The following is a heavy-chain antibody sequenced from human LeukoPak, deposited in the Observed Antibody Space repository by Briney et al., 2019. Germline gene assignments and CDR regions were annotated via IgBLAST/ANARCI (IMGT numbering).Heavy chain of an antibody. J-gene: IGHJ5*02. Sequence: GGSLRLSCAASGFTFSSYSMNWVRQAPGKGLEWVSSISSSSSYIYYADSVKGRFTISRDNAKNSLYLQMNSLRAEDTAVYYCARAHYYDSSGYYYDVTWGQGTPVTVSS. D-gene: IGHD3-22*01. CDR1: GFTFSSYS. CDR3: ARAHYYDSSGYYYDVT. CDR2: ISSSSSYI. V-gene: IGHV3-21*01.